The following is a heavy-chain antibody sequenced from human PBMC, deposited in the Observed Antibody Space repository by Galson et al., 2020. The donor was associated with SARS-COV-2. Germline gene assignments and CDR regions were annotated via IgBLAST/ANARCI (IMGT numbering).Heavy chain of an antibody. V-gene: IGHV4-38-2*02. J-gene: IGHJ2*01. D-gene: IGHD3-22*01. CDR1: GYYVSTTNY. Sequence: SETLSLTCTVSGYYVSTTNYWGWVRQPPGRGLEWIGSVSPSGTTYYNPSLTSRVTISVDTSTNQFSLRLDSVTAADTALYYCARQGVNMIVLVTVPGWYFDLWGRVTLVSVSS. CDR2: VSPSGTT. CDR3: ARQGVNMIVLVTVPGWYFDL.